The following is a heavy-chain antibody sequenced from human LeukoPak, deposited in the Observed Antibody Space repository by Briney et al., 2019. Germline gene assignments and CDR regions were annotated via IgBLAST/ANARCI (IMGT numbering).Heavy chain of an antibody. CDR2: IYGGSST. Sequence: GGSLRLSCAASGVTVSSTYMSWVRQAPGKGLEWVSVIYGGSSTYNADSVKGRFTISRDNSKNTLFLQMNSLRAEDTAVYYCVAAGGYWGQGALVTVSS. CDR1: GVTVSSTY. D-gene: IGHD6-13*01. J-gene: IGHJ4*02. V-gene: IGHV3-66*01. CDR3: VAAGGY.